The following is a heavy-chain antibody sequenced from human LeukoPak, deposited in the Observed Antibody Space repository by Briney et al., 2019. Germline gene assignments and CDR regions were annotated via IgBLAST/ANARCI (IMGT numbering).Heavy chain of an antibody. CDR2: INPNSGGT. D-gene: IGHD5-18*01. J-gene: IGHJ4*02. CDR3: ARARPGGYSYGYSD. V-gene: IGHV1-2*02. CDR1: GHTFTGYY. Sequence: GASVKVSCKASGHTFTGYYMHWVRQTPGQGLEWMGWINPNSGGTNYAQKFQGRVTMTRDTSISTAYMELSRLRSDDTAVYYCARARPGGYSYGYSDWGQGTLVTVSS.